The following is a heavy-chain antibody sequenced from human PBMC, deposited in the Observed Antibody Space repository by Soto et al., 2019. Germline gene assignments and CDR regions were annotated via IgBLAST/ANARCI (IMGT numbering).Heavy chain of an antibody. D-gene: IGHD3-3*01. CDR2: IYYSGST. J-gene: IGHJ6*04. CDR3: ARQGRDFWSGYYYYGMDV. V-gene: IGHV4-39*01. Sequence: SETLSLTCTVSGGSISSSSYYWGWIRQPPGKGLEWIGSIYYSGSTYYNPSLKSRVTISVDTSKNQFSLELSSVTAADTAVYYCARQGRDFWSGYYYYGMDVWGKGTTVTVSS. CDR1: GGSISSSSYY.